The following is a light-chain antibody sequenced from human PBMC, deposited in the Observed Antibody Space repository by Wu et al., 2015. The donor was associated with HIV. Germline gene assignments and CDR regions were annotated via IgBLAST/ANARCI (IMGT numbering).Light chain of an antibody. J-gene: IGKJ1*01. CDR1: RLLRHQIS. V-gene: IGKV3-20*01. Sequence: LXCRATSRLLRHQISLAWYRQKPGQAPRAPHLWCIRQGHWHPQTGFSGSGSGTDFTLTISRLEPEDFAVYYCQQFGTSPRTFGQGDQGGN. CDR3: QQFGTSPRT. CDR2: CI.